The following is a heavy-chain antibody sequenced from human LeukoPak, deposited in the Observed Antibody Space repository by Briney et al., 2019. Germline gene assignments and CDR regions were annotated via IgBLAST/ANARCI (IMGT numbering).Heavy chain of an antibody. Sequence: PSETLSLTCTVSGGSISSGGYYWSWIRQHPGKGLGWIGYIYYSGSTYYNPSLKSRVTISVDTSKNQFSLKLSSVTAADTAVYYCARDGGAVAGDAFDIWGQGTMVTVSS. J-gene: IGHJ3*02. V-gene: IGHV4-31*03. D-gene: IGHD6-19*01. CDR1: GGSISSGGYY. CDR2: IYYSGST. CDR3: ARDGGAVAGDAFDI.